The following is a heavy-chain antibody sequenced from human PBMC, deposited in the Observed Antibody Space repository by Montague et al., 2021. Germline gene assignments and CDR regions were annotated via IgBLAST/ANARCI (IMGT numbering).Heavy chain of an antibody. CDR2: SRHRSKRNN. CDR1: GDSDAVDEPT. J-gene: IGHJ4*02. D-gene: IGHD1-26*01. V-gene: IGHV6-1*01. CDR3: ARTSASSDY. Sequence: CAISGDSDAVDEPTRRSDEQTPEIELVRQVVSRHRSKRNNDYAVSVKSRITINPDTSKNQISLQLNSVTPEDTAVYYCARTSASSDYWGQGTLVTVSS.